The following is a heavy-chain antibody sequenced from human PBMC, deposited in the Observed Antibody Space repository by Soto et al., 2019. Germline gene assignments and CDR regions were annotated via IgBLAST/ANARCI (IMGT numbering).Heavy chain of an antibody. CDR2: IYYSGST. J-gene: IGHJ5*02. Sequence: SETLSLTCAVSGGSISSGGYSWGWIRQPPGKGLEWIGSIYYSGSTYYNPSLKSRVTISVDTSKNQFSLKLSSVTAADTAVYYCARLRITIFGVVPNAWFDPWGQGTLVTVSS. D-gene: IGHD3-3*01. CDR1: GGSISSGGYS. CDR3: ARLRITIFGVVPNAWFDP. V-gene: IGHV4-39*01.